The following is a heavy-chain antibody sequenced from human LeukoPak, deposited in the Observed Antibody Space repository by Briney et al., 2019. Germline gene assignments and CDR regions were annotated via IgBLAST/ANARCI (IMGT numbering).Heavy chain of an antibody. J-gene: IGHJ4*02. D-gene: IGHD6-6*01. Sequence: GRSLRLSCAASGFTFDDYAMHWVRQAPGKGLEWVSDISWNSGSIGYADSVKGRFTISRDNAKNSLYLQMNSLRAEDMALYYCAKGEYSSSYSAFDYWGQGTLVTVSS. CDR3: AKGEYSSSYSAFDY. V-gene: IGHV3-9*03. CDR1: GFTFDDYA. CDR2: ISWNSGSI.